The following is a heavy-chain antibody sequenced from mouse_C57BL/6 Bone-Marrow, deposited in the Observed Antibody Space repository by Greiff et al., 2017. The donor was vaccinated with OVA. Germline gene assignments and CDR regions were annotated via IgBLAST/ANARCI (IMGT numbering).Heavy chain of an antibody. Sequence: EVKLVESGGGLVQPKGSLKLSCAASGFSFNTYAMNWVRQAPGKGLEWVARIRSKSNNYATYYADSVKARFTISRDDSASMLYLQMNNLKTEDTAMYYCVIQAGGNYDWYYDVWGTGTTVTVSS. CDR1: GFSFNTYA. J-gene: IGHJ1*03. D-gene: IGHD1-1*02. V-gene: IGHV10-1*01. CDR3: VIQAGGNYDWYYDV. CDR2: IRSKSNNYAT.